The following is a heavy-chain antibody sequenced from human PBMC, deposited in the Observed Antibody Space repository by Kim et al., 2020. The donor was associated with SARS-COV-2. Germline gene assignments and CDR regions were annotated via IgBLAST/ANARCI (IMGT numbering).Heavy chain of an antibody. CDR3: ARETINCGGDCYDY. Sequence: GGSLRLFCAASGFTFSNYEFNWVRQAPGKGLEWISYIGTSGNNIYYAHSVKGRFTVSRDSAKNSLYLQMDSLRDEDSAVYYCARETINCGGDCYDYWGQG. V-gene: IGHV3-48*03. D-gene: IGHD2-21*01. CDR1: GFTFSNYE. J-gene: IGHJ4*02. CDR2: IGTSGNNI.